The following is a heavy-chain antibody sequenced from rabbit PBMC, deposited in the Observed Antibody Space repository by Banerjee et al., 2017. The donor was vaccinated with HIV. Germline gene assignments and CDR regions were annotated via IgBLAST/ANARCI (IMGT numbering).Heavy chain of an antibody. CDR2: EDPGTDNM. CDR3: ARSIGNDGREYLNL. Sequence: QEQLVESGGGLVTPGGTLTLTCTASGFSFSKNYWICWVRQAPGKGPEWIGCEDPGTDNMWYASWVNGRFTITRNTNLNTMDLKMTSLTTADTATYFCARSIGNDGREYLNLWGPGTLVTVS. D-gene: IGHD4-2*01. V-gene: IGHV1S43*01. CDR1: GFSFSKNYW. J-gene: IGHJ4*01.